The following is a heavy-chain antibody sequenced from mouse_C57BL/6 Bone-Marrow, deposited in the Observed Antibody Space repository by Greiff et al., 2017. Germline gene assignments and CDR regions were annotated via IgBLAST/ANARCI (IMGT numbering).Heavy chain of an antibody. J-gene: IGHJ2*01. CDR1: GYTFTSYW. Sequence: QVQLQQPGAELVMPGASVKLSCKASGYTFTSYWMHWVKQRPGQGLEWIGEIDPSDSYTNYNQKFKGKSTLTVDKSSSTAYIQLSSLTSEDSAVYYCARGGGLRPDYWGQGTTLTVSS. CDR3: ARGGGLRPDY. D-gene: IGHD2-4*01. CDR2: IDPSDSYT. V-gene: IGHV1-69*01.